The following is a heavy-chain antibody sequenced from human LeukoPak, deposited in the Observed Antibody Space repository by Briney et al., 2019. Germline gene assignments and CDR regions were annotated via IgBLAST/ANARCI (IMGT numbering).Heavy chain of an antibody. CDR3: ARSELLWFGGVNSGFDY. J-gene: IGHJ4*02. CDR1: GGSISSYY. Sequence: PSETLSLTCTVSGGSISSYYWNWIRQPPGKGLEWIGFIYYSGSTNYNPSLKSRVTISVDTPKNQFSLKLSSVTAADTAVYYCARSELLWFGGVNSGFDYWGQGTLVTVSS. V-gene: IGHV4-59*12. D-gene: IGHD3-10*01. CDR2: IYYSGST.